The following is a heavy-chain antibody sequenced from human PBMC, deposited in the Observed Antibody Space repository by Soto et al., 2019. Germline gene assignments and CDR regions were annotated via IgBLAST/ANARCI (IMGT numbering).Heavy chain of an antibody. J-gene: IGHJ6*02. CDR3: ARDVGYSSGAFSYYCGMDV. CDR2: ISAYNGNT. Sequence: ASVKVSCKASGYTFTSYGISWVRQAPGQGLEWMGWISAYNGNTNYAQKLQGRVTLTTDTSTSTAYTELRSLRSDDTAVSYCARDVGYSSGAFSYYCGMDVWGHGTTVTVSS. CDR1: GYTFTSYG. D-gene: IGHD6-19*01. V-gene: IGHV1-18*01.